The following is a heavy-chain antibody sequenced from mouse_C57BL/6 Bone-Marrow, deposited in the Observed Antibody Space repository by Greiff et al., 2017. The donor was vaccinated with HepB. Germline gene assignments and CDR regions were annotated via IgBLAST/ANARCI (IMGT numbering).Heavy chain of an antibody. CDR3: ASYIYRSLSWFAY. Sequence: QVQLQQPGAELVKPGASVKLSCKASGYTFTSYWMHWVKQRPGQGLEWIGMIHPNSGSTNYNEKFKSKATLTVDKSSSTAYMQLSSLTSEDSAVYYCASYIYRSLSWFAYWGQGTLVTASA. CDR2: IHPNSGST. D-gene: IGHD6-2*01. V-gene: IGHV1-64*01. J-gene: IGHJ3*01. CDR1: GYTFTSYW.